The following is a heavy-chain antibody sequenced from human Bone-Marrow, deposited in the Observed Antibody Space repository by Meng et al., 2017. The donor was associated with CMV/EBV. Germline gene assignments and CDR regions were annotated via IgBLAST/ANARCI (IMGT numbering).Heavy chain of an antibody. J-gene: IGHJ3*02. CDR3: ASPYQLQPERGGYGTGLDAFDI. CDR2: ISSSGSTI. D-gene: IGHD2-2*01. Sequence: GESLKISCAASGFTFSSYWMSWVRQAPGKGLEWVSYISSSGSTIYYADSVKGRFTISRDNAKNSLYLQMNSLRAEDTAVYYCASPYQLQPERGGYGTGLDAFDICGQGTMVTSSS. CDR1: GFTFSSYW. V-gene: IGHV3-48*04.